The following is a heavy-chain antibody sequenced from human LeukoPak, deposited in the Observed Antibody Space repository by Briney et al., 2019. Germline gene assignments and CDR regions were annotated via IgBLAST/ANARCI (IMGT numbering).Heavy chain of an antibody. CDR3: ARSFGFSYGLNDY. V-gene: IGHV4-31*03. J-gene: IGHJ4*02. D-gene: IGHD5-18*01. CDR1: GGSISSGGYY. CDR2: IYYSGST. Sequence: PSQTLSLTCTVSGGSISSGGYYWSWIRQRPGKGLEWIGYIYYSGSTYYNPSLKSRVTISVDTSKNQFSLKLSSVTAADTAVYYCARSFGFSYGLNDYWGQGTLVTVSS.